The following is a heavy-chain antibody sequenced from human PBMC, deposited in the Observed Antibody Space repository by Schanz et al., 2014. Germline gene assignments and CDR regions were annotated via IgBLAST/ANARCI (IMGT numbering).Heavy chain of an antibody. CDR1: GFTFSSYG. CDR3: VKDLQRELLRDDHYYGMDV. Sequence: VRLVESGGGVVQPVRSLRLSCATSGFTFSSYGMHWVRQAPGKGLEWVAVVCYDGSKKYYADSVKGRFTTSRDNSKNTMYLQMNSLRAEDTAVYYCVKDLQRELLRDDHYYGMDVWGQGTTVTVSS. V-gene: IGHV3-33*06. CDR2: VCYDGSKK. D-gene: IGHD1-26*01. J-gene: IGHJ6*02.